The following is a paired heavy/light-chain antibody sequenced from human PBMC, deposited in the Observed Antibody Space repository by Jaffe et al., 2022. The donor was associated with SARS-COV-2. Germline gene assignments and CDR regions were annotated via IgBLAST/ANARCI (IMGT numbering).Light chain of an antibody. Sequence: SYVLTQPPSVSVAPGKTARITCGGNNIGGKSVHWYQQKPGQAPVLVIYYDNDRPSGIPERFSGSNSGTTATLTISRVEAGDEADYYCQVWDSSSDHRGVFGGGTKLTVL. J-gene: IGLJ3*02. CDR3: QVWDSSSDHRGV. CDR1: NIGGKS. V-gene: IGLV3-21*04. CDR2: YDN.
Heavy chain of an antibody. CDR1: GFTFSSYG. CDR2: IYYDGSNK. V-gene: IGHV3-33*01. Sequence: QVHLVESGGGVVQPGRSLRLSCAASGFTFSSYGMHWVRQAPGKGLEWVAVIYYDGSNKYYADSVKGRFTISRDDSKNTLYLQMNSLRAEDTAVYYCATVRVGPITGGAFDIWGQGTMVTVSS. CDR3: ATVRVGPITGGAFDI. D-gene: IGHD1-26*01. J-gene: IGHJ3*02.